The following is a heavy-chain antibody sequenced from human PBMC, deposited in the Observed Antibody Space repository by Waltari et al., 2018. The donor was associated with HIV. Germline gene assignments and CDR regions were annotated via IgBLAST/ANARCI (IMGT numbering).Heavy chain of an antibody. V-gene: IGHV3-30*02. D-gene: IGHD4-4*01. CDR1: GFTFTGYD. Sequence: QVQLVESGGGVVQPGGSLRLSCAASGFTFTGYDIHWFRPAPGKGVEWVAFLRYKGTNKYYAESVKSRVTISRDNSKNSLYLQMNSLRAEDTALYYCAKEGATLTTSAYFYYYGMDVWGQGTTVTVSS. CDR2: LRYKGTNK. J-gene: IGHJ6*02. CDR3: AKEGATLTTSAYFYYYGMDV.